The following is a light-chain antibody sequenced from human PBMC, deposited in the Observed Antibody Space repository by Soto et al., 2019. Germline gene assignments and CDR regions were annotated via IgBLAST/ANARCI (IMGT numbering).Light chain of an antibody. CDR3: SPYGGDNPWGV. CDR1: SSDVGGYND. Sequence: QSALTQPPSASGSPGQSVTISCTGSSSDVGGYNDVSWYQQHPGKAPRLMIYAVSKRPSGVPDRFSGSKSGHTASLTVSALEAEAEADYYGSPYGGDNPWGVFGGGTNLTVL. J-gene: IGLJ3*02. V-gene: IGLV2-8*01. CDR2: AVS.